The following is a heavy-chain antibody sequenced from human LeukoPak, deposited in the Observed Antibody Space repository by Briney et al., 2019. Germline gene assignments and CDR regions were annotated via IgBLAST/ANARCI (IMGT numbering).Heavy chain of an antibody. V-gene: IGHV4-34*01. CDR3: VRGKSSGSLDAFDL. CDR2: INYFGVT. J-gene: IGHJ3*01. D-gene: IGHD3-10*01. Sequence: SSETLSLTCAVHGGSFRGYFWSWIRQPPEKVLEWIGEINYFGVTHYNPSLKSRVSMSVDTSKNQFSLNLTSVTAADTALYYCVRGKSSGSLDAFDLWGQGAMVPVSS. CDR1: GGSFRGYF.